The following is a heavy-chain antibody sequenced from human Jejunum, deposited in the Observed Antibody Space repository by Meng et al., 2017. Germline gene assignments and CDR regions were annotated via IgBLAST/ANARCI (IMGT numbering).Heavy chain of an antibody. Sequence: QVQLVQSGGEVKKPGASVKVSCKASGYTFTTYFIHWVRQAPGQRLEWMGWVNTDNGNTKYAQKFQDRVTITRDTSASTVYMDLRSLTSEDTAVYYCAVPPCSGGWCYFDYWGQGALVTVSS. CDR3: AVPPCSGGWCYFDY. V-gene: IGHV1-3*04. CDR1: GYTFTTYF. CDR2: VNTDNGNT. D-gene: IGHD6-19*01. J-gene: IGHJ4*02.